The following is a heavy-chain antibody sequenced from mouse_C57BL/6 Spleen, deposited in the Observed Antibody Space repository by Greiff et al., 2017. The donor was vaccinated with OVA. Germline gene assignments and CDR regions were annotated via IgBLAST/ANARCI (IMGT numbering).Heavy chain of an antibody. J-gene: IGHJ2*01. Sequence: VKLMESGAELVRPGTSVKVSCKASGYAFTNYLIEWVKQRPGQGLEWIGVINPGSGGTNYNEKFKGKATLTADKSSSTAYMQLSSLTSEDSAVYFCARYSNYLDYWGQGTTLTVSS. V-gene: IGHV1-54*01. CDR3: ARYSNYLDY. CDR2: INPGSGGT. D-gene: IGHD2-5*01. CDR1: GYAFTNYL.